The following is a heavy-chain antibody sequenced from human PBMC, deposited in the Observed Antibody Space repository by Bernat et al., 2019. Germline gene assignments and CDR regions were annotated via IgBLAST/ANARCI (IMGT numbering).Heavy chain of an antibody. Sequence: QVQLQQWGAGLLKPSETLSLTCAVYGGSFSGYYWSWIRQPPGKGLEWIGEINHSGSTNYNPSLKSRVTISVDTSKNQFYLKLSCVTAADTAVYYCARGLAGRDYWGQGTLVTVSS. J-gene: IGHJ4*02. CDR3: ARGLAGRDY. CDR1: GGSFSGYY. V-gene: IGHV4-34*01. CDR2: INHSGST.